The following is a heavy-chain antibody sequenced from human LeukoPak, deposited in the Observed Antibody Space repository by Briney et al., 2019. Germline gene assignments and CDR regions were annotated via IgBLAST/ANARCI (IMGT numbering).Heavy chain of an antibody. CDR3: AREGGFSRPLDY. D-gene: IGHD3-3*01. Sequence: PAETLSLTCDVSGGSVTSTKWWTWVRQPPGKGLEWIGMVHLDRRTTYTPSIKSRLIISVDTPDHNISLKLPSVTAADTAVYYCAREGGFSRPLDYSGEGTLVTVPA. CDR1: GGSVTSTKW. J-gene: IGHJ4*02. V-gene: IGHV4-4*02. CDR2: VHLDRRT.